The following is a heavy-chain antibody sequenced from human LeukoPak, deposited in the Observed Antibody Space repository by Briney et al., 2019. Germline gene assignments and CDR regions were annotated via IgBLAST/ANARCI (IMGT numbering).Heavy chain of an antibody. CDR1: GFTFSTYA. J-gene: IGHJ4*02. D-gene: IGHD2-21*01. V-gene: IGHV3-23*01. CDR3: ARIDQSDAQFDY. Sequence: GGSLRLSCAASGFTFSTYAMGCVRQAPGTGLEWVSSIDYSGTVTYYADPVKGRFTISRDNSKDTLYLQMNSLRAEDTAVYYCARIDQSDAQFDYWGQGTLVTVSS. CDR2: IDYSGTVT.